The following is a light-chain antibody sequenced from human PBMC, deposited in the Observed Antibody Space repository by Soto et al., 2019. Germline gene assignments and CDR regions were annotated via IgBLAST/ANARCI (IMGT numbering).Light chain of an antibody. CDR3: LQGTHWPWT. J-gene: IGKJ1*01. Sequence: DVVMTQSPLSLPVTLGQPASISCRSSQSLIHTDGNTYLNWFQQRPGQSPRRLIYEVSDRDSGVPERFSGSGSGTDFTLKISRVEADDVGVYYCLQGTHWPWTFGQGTEVEIK. CDR2: EVS. CDR1: QSLIHTDGNTY. V-gene: IGKV2-30*02.